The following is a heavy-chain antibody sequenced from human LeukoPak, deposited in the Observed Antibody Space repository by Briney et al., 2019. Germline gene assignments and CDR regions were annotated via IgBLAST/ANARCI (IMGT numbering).Heavy chain of an antibody. CDR1: GGSISSYY. J-gene: IGHJ6*03. D-gene: IGHD3-3*01. CDR3: ARVSSGRSGHYYYYYMDV. CDR2: IYTSGST. V-gene: IGHV4-4*07. Sequence: SETLSLTCTVSGGSISSYYWSWIRQPAGKGLEWIGRIYTSGSTNYNPSLKSRVTMSVDTSKNQFSLKLSSVTAADTAVYYCARVSSGRSGHYYYYYMDVWGKGTTVTVSS.